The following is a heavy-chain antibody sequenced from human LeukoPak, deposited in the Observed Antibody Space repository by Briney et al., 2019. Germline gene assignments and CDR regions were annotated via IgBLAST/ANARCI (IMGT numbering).Heavy chain of an antibody. V-gene: IGHV4-34*01. J-gene: IGHJ4*02. CDR1: GGSFSGYY. D-gene: IGHD6-19*01. Sequence: KPSETLSLTCAVYGGSFSGYYWSWIRQPPGKGLEWIGEINHSGSTNYNPSLKSRVTISVDTSKNQFSLKLSSVTAADTAVYYCARIPVAGLPFDYWGQGTLVTVSS. CDR3: ARIPVAGLPFDY. CDR2: INHSGST.